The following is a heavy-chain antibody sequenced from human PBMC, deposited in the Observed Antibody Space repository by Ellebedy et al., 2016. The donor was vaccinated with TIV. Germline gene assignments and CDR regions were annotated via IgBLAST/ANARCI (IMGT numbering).Heavy chain of an antibody. D-gene: IGHD2-15*01. J-gene: IGHJ4*02. CDR1: GFIFSGSA. Sequence: GESLKISCAASGFIFSGSAMYWVRQASGKGLEWVGRIRSKANNYATVYAESVKGRFTISRDDSKNTTYLQMSSLKTEDTAVFYCTTSPPYCSGGRCYPTVWGQGTLVTVSS. CDR2: IRSKANNYAT. V-gene: IGHV3-73*01. CDR3: TTSPPYCSGGRCYPTV.